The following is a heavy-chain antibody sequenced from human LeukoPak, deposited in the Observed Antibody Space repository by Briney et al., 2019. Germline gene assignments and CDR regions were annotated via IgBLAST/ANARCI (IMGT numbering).Heavy chain of an antibody. CDR2: INWNGGST. J-gene: IGHJ4*02. CDR3: ARDFVNSGRWG. V-gene: IGHV3-20*04. CDR1: GFTFDDYG. D-gene: IGHD1-26*01. Sequence: GGSLRLSCAASGFTFDDYGMSWVRQAPGKGLEWVSGINWNGGSTGYADSVKDRFTISRDNAKNSLYLQMNSLRAEDTAVYYCARDFVNSGRWGWGQGTLVTVSS.